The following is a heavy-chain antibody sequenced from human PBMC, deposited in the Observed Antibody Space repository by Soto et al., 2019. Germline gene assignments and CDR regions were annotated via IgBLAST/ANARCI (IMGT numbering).Heavy chain of an antibody. CDR2: IWYDGSNK. CDR1: GFTFSSYG. J-gene: IGHJ6*03. D-gene: IGHD1-26*01. V-gene: IGHV3-33*01. CDR3: ARDADYRDYYYYYYMDV. Sequence: TGGSLRLSCAASGFTFSSYGMHWVRQAPGKGLEWVAVIWYDGSNKYYADSVKGRFTISRDNSKNTLYLQMNSLRAEDTAVYYCARDADYRDYYYYYYMDVWGKGTTVTVSS.